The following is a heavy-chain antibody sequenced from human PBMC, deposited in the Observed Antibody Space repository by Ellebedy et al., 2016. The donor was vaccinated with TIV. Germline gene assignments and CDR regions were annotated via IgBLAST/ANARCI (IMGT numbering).Heavy chain of an antibody. CDR1: GYTFTSYY. J-gene: IGHJ4*02. V-gene: IGHV1-46*01. CDR3: TTVRKWVVGFDY. CDR2: INPSGGTT. Sequence: AASVKVSCKTSGYTFTSYYIHWVRQAPGQGLEWMGVINPSGGTTNYAQKFQGRVTMTRETSTNTVDMELSSLRSEDTAVYYFTTVRKWVVGFDYWGLGTLVTVSS. D-gene: IGHD1-26*01.